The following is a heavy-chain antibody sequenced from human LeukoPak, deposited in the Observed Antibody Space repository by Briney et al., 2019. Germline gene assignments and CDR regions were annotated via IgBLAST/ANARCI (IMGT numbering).Heavy chain of an antibody. CDR2: ISYDESDK. D-gene: IGHD6-13*01. V-gene: IGHV3-30*04. J-gene: IGHJ4*02. Sequence: PGGSLRLSCAASGFTFSGYPIHWVRQAPGKGLEWVAVISYDESDKFYGDSVKGRFTLSRDNSKNTLYLQMNSLRPEDTAVYYCARDGQLDYWGQGTLVTVSS. CDR3: ARDGQLDY. CDR1: GFTFSGYP.